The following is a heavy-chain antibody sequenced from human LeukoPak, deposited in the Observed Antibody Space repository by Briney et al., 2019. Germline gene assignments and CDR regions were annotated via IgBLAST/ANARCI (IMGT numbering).Heavy chain of an antibody. D-gene: IGHD6-13*01. CDR2: INSDGSNT. V-gene: IGHV3-74*01. J-gene: IGHJ5*02. CDR3: ARERNRIAAAGPLDP. CDR1: GFTFSSYW. Sequence: GGSLRLSCAASGFTFSSYWMHWVRHAPGEGLVWVSRINSDGSNTDYADAVKGRFTVSRDNAKNTLYLQMNSLRAEDTAVYYCARERNRIAAAGPLDPWGQGTLVTVSS.